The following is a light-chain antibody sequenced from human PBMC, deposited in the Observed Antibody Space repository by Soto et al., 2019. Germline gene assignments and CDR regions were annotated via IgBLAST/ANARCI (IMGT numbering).Light chain of an antibody. CDR1: QDISSY. J-gene: IGKJ4*01. CDR2: AAS. CDR3: QQLNNYPST. V-gene: IGKV1-9*01. Sequence: IQLTQSPSSLSASVGDRVTITCRASQDISSYLGWYQQKPGKAPKLLIYAASTLQSGVPSRFSGSGSGTDFTLTINSLQPEDFATYFRQQLNNYPSTFGGGTKVEIK.